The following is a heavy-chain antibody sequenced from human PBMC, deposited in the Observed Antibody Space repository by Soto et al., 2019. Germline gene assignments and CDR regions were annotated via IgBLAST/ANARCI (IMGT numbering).Heavy chain of an antibody. V-gene: IGHV2-5*01. D-gene: IGHD6-19*01. Sequence: QITLKESGPTLVKPTQTLTLTCTFSGFSLTTRAVAVGWVRQSPGKALHWLALIYGNGDTRYNPSLRTRLTINKDTSKNQVALTLTTVDPVDTDTYYCAHRPSGWFIFAHWGQGTLVPVSS. CDR1: GFSLTTRAVA. J-gene: IGHJ4*02. CDR2: IYGNGDT. CDR3: AHRPSGWFIFAH.